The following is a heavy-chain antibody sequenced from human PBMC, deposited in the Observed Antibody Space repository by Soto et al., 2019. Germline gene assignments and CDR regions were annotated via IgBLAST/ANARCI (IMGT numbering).Heavy chain of an antibody. CDR3: AGEERYGLYYYGMDV. CDR1: GYTFTGYY. CDR2: INPNSGGT. J-gene: IGHJ6*02. D-gene: IGHD5-18*01. Sequence: ASVKVSCKASGYTFTGYYMHWVRQAPGQGLEWMGWINPNSGGTNYAQKFQGWVTMTRDTSISTAYMELSRLRSDDTAVYYCAGEERYGLYYYGMDVWGQGTTVTV. V-gene: IGHV1-2*04.